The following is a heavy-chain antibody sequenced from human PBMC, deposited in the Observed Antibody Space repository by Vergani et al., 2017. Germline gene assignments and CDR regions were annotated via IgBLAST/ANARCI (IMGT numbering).Heavy chain of an antibody. CDR2: ISWNSGSI. Sequence: EVQLVESGGGLVQPGRSLRLSCAASGFTFDDYAMHWVRQAPGKGLEWVSGISWNSGSIGYADSVKGRFTISRDNSKNTLYLQMNSLRAEDTAVYYCAKLLVGATTAFDYWGQGTLVTVSS. J-gene: IGHJ4*02. D-gene: IGHD1-26*01. CDR3: AKLLVGATTAFDY. CDR1: GFTFDDYA. V-gene: IGHV3-9*01.